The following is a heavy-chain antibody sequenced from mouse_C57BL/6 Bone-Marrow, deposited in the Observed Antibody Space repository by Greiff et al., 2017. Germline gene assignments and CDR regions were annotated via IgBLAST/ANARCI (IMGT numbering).Heavy chain of an antibody. CDR2: IDPETGGT. J-gene: IGHJ3*01. Sequence: QVQLQQSGAELVRPGASVTLSCKASGYTFADYEMHWVKQTPVHGLEWIGAIDPETGGTAYNQKFKGKAILTADKSSSTAYMQRRSLTSEDSAVYYCTRGELRRGAWFAYWGQGTLVTVSA. CDR1: GYTFADYE. CDR3: TRGELRRGAWFAY. V-gene: IGHV1-15*01. D-gene: IGHD2-4*01.